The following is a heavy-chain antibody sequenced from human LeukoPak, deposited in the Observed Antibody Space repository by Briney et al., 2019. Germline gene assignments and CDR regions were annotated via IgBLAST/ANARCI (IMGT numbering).Heavy chain of an antibody. CDR2: ISGSGGST. V-gene: IGHV3-23*01. CDR1: GFTFSSYA. D-gene: IGHD6-19*01. Sequence: GGSLRHSCAASGFTFSSYAMSWVRQAPGKGLEWVSAISGSGGSTYYADSVKGRFTISRDNSKNTLYLQMNSLRAEDTAVYYCAKCVAGTLIAPDYWGQGTLATVSS. CDR3: AKCVAGTLIAPDY. J-gene: IGHJ4*02.